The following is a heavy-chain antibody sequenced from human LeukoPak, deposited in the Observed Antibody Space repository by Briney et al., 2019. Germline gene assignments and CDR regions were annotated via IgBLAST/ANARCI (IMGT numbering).Heavy chain of an antibody. CDR1: GFTFSSYA. V-gene: IGHV3-23*01. J-gene: IGHJ4*02. Sequence: PGGSLRLSCAASGFTFSSYAMSWVRQAPGKGLEWVSAISGSGGSTYYADSVKGRFTISRDNSKSTLYLQMNSLRAEDTAVYYCAKDPIVVVPAAGNYWGQGTLVTVSS. CDR3: AKDPIVVVPAAGNY. CDR2: ISGSGGST. D-gene: IGHD2-2*01.